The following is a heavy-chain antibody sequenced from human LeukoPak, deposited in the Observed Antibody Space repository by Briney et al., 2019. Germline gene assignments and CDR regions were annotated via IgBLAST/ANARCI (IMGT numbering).Heavy chain of an antibody. CDR1: GYTFTGYY. CDR3: ARVGGDYGDYVTNWGISYYYYYMDV. Sequence: ASVKVSCKASGYTFTGYYMHWVRQAPGQGLEWMGWINPNSGGTNYAQKFQGRVTMTRDTSISTAYMELSRLRSGDTAVYYCARVGGDYGDYVTNWGISYYYYYMDVWGKGTTVTVSS. V-gene: IGHV1-2*02. D-gene: IGHD4-17*01. J-gene: IGHJ6*03. CDR2: INPNSGGT.